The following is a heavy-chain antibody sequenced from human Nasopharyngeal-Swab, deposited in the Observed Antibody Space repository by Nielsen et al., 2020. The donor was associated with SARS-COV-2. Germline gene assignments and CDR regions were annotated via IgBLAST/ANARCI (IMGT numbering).Heavy chain of an antibody. J-gene: IGHJ4*02. D-gene: IGHD5-24*01. V-gene: IGHV4-34*01. Sequence: SETLSLTCTVSGGSTSSYYWSWIRQPPGKGLEWIGEINHSGSTNYNPSLKSRVTISVDTSKNQFSLKLSSVTAADTAVYYCARGRGVGLATIGVDYWGQGTLVTVSS. CDR2: INHSGST. CDR1: GGSTSSYY. CDR3: ARGRGVGLATIGVDY.